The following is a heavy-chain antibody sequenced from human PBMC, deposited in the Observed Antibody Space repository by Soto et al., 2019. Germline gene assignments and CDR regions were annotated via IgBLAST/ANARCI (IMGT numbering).Heavy chain of an antibody. D-gene: IGHD2-21*02. Sequence: QVQLVQSGAEVKKPGASVKVSCKASGYTFTSYGISWVRQAPGQGLEWMGWISAYNGNTNYAQKLQGRVTMTTDTATSTAYMELRSLRSDDTAVYYCAISTGAYCGGDCYSDWFDPWGQGTLVTVSS. J-gene: IGHJ5*02. CDR2: ISAYNGNT. CDR3: AISTGAYCGGDCYSDWFDP. CDR1: GYTFTSYG. V-gene: IGHV1-18*01.